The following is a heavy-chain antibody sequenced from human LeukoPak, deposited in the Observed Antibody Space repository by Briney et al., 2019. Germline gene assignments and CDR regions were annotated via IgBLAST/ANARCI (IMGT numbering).Heavy chain of an antibody. CDR1: GFTFSNYW. V-gene: IGHV3-7*01. Sequence: HPGGSLRLSCIDSGFTFSNYWMSWVRQAPGKGLEWVANIKPDGSEKYYVDSVKGRFTISRDNAKNSLYLQMNSLRADDTAIYYCVRDHYYSMDVWGKGTTVTISS. CDR2: IKPDGSEK. J-gene: IGHJ6*03. CDR3: VRDHYYSMDV.